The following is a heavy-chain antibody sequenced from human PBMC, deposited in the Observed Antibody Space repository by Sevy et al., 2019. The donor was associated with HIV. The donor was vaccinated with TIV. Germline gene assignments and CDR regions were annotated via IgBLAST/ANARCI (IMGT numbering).Heavy chain of an antibody. Sequence: SQTLSLTCAISGDSVSSNSAAWNWIRQSTSRGLEWLGRTYYRSKWYNDFAVSVKSRITINPDKSKNQFSLQLNSVTPEDTAVYYCARGVTYYDVWSGYYMGPWYYYGMDVWGQGTTVTVSS. CDR2: TYYRSKWYN. D-gene: IGHD3-3*01. CDR1: GDSVSSNSAA. CDR3: ARGVTYYDVWSGYYMGPWYYYGMDV. V-gene: IGHV6-1*01. J-gene: IGHJ6*02.